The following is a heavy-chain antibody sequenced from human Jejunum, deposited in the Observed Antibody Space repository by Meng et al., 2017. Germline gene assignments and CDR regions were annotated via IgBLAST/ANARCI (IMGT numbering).Heavy chain of an antibody. CDR1: GFTLSSYA. V-gene: IGHV3-23*01. Sequence: GGSLILSCAASGFTLSSYAMSWVRQAPGKGLEWVSASSNGGGATYYADSVKGRFTISRDNSKNTLYLQMNSLRVEDTAVYYCAKEGGGSLYYFDDWGQGTLVTVSS. CDR3: AKEGGGSLYYFDD. CDR2: SSNGGGAT. D-gene: IGHD3-16*01. J-gene: IGHJ4*02.